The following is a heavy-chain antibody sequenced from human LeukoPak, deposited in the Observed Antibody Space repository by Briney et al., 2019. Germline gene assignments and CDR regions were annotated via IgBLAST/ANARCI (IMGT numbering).Heavy chain of an antibody. CDR1: GGSISSYY. V-gene: IGHV4-4*07. J-gene: IGHJ4*02. CDR3: ARLSYDYVWGSYRYDAYFDY. D-gene: IGHD3-16*02. Sequence: SETLSLTCTVSGGSISSYYWSWIRQPAGKGLEWIGRIYTSGSTNYNPSLKSRVTMSVDTSKNQFSLKLSSVTAADTAVYYCARLSYDYVWGSYRYDAYFDYWGQGTLVTVSS. CDR2: IYTSGST.